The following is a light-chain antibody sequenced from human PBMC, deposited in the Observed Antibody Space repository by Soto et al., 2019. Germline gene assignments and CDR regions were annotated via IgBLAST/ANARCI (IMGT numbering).Light chain of an antibody. CDR1: SSNVGAHYD. CDR2: GNN. CDR3: QSYDNRLSGVV. Sequence: QPVLTQPPSVSGAPGQRVTISCTGSSSNVGAHYDVHWYQQLPGTAPKLLVSGNNKRPSGVPDRFSGSKSGTSASLAITGLQAEDEADYYCQSYDNRLSGVVFGGGTKLTVL. J-gene: IGLJ2*01. V-gene: IGLV1-40*01.